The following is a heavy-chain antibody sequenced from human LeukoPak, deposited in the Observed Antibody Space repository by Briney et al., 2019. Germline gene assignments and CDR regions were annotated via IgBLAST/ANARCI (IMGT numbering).Heavy chain of an antibody. Sequence: GGSLRLSCAASGFTFSSYAMHWVRQAPGRGLEYVSAISGNGGRTYYADSVKGRFTISRDNSKNTLYLQMNSLRAEDTAVYYCARGGGRHVEYWGQGNLVTVSS. CDR2: ISGNGGRT. D-gene: IGHD2/OR15-2a*01. CDR1: GFTFSSYA. J-gene: IGHJ4*02. V-gene: IGHV3-64*02. CDR3: ARGGGRHVEY.